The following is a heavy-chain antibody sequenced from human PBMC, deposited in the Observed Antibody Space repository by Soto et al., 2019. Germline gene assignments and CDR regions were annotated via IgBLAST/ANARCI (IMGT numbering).Heavy chain of an antibody. J-gene: IGHJ6*02. CDR3: AREGGMDV. Sequence: EVQLVESGGGLVQPGGSLRLSCAASGFTFSSYSINWVRQAPGKGLEWVSYISTSGSTIYYADSVKGRFTISRDNARNSVYLQVNSLRAEDTAGYYCAREGGMDVWGQGTTVTVSS. CDR1: GFTFSSYS. V-gene: IGHV3-48*01. CDR2: ISTSGSTI.